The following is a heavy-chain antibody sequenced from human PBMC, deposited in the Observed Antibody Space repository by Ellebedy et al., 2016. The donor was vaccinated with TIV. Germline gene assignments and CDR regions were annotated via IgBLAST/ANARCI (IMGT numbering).Heavy chain of an antibody. CDR2: IREMTNRYST. CDR3: ARSGSYDRFDY. V-gene: IGHV3-72*01. J-gene: IGHJ4*02. CDR1: GFTFSDHY. Sequence: GESLKISCAASGFTFSDHYMDWVRQAPGKGLEWVARIREMTNRYSTEYASSVKGRFTISRDDSQNSLHLQMDSLKIEDTAVYYCARSGSYDRFDYWGQGTLVTVSS. D-gene: IGHD1-26*01.